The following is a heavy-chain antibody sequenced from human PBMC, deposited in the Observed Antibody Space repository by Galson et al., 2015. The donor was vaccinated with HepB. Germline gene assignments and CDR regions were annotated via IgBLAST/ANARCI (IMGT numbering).Heavy chain of an antibody. V-gene: IGHV3-30-3*01. CDR1: GFTFSSYA. CDR3: AREVWGTNGVCQWDP. Sequence: SLRLSCAASGFTFSSYAMHWVRQAPGKGLEWVAVISYDGSNKYYADSVKGRFTISRDNSKNTLYLQMNSLRAEDTAVYYCAREVWGTNGVCQWDPWGQGTLVTV. CDR2: ISYDGSNK. D-gene: IGHD2-8*01. J-gene: IGHJ5*02.